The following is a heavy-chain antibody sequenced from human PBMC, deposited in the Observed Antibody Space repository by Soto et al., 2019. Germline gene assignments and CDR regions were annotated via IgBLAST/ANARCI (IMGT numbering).Heavy chain of an antibody. D-gene: IGHD6-19*01. CDR3: ARAVALGWFDP. CDR1: GFTFSTYS. CDR2: ISSSSSTI. J-gene: IGHJ5*02. V-gene: IGHV3-48*01. Sequence: EVQLVESGGGLVQPGGSLRLSCAASGFTFSTYSMNWVRQAPGKGLEWVSYISSSSSTIYFADSVKGRFTISRDNAKNSLNLQMNSPRAEDTAVYYCARAVALGWFDPWGQGTLVTVSS.